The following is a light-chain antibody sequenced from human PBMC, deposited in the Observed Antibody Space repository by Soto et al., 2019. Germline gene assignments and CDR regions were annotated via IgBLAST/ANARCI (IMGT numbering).Light chain of an antibody. V-gene: IGKV1-5*03. J-gene: IGKJ1*01. CDR3: QHYNSYSEA. CDR1: QGIRND. CDR2: KAS. Sequence: DIQMTQSPPSLSASVGDRGTITCLASQGIRNDLGWYQQKPGKAPKLLIYKASTLKSGVPSRFSGSGSGTEFTLTISSLQPDDFATYYCQHYNSYSEAFGQGTKVDI.